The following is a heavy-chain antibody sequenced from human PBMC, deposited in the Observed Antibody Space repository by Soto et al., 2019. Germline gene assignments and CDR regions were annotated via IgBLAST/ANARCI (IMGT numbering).Heavy chain of an antibody. Sequence: QVQLVQSGAEVKKPGSSVKVSCKASGGTFSSYAISWVRQAPGQGLEWMGGIIPIFGTANYAQKFQGRVTITADESTSTAYMELSSLRSEDTAVYYCARVTEVVVPWAYYYYGMDVWGQGTKVTVSS. CDR3: ARVTEVVVPWAYYYYGMDV. D-gene: IGHD3-22*01. CDR1: GGTFSSYA. V-gene: IGHV1-69*01. CDR2: IIPIFGTA. J-gene: IGHJ6*02.